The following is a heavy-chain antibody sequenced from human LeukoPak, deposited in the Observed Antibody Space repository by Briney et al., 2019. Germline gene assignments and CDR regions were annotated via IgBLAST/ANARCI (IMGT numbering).Heavy chain of an antibody. CDR3: ARDLDGAFDI. CDR1: GGSISSYY. J-gene: IGHJ3*02. V-gene: IGHV4-59*01. Sequence: SETLSLTCTVSGGSISSYYWSWIRQPPGKGLEWIGYIYYSGSTNYNPSLKSRVTISVDTSKNQFSLKLSSGTAADTAVYYCARDLDGAFDIWGQGTMVTVSS. D-gene: IGHD3-9*01. CDR2: IYYSGST.